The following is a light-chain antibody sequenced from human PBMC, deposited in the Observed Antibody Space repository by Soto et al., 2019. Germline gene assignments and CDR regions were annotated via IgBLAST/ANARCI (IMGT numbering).Light chain of an antibody. Sequence: ESVLTQSPGTLSLSPGERATLSCRTSQSVIRNYLAWYQQTPGRSPRLLIYGASNRATGIPDRFSGSGSGTDFTLTISGLEAEDFAEYYCQKYDTAPYTFGQGTRLEIK. CDR1: QSVIRNY. J-gene: IGKJ2*01. CDR3: QKYDTAPYT. CDR2: GAS. V-gene: IGKV3-20*01.